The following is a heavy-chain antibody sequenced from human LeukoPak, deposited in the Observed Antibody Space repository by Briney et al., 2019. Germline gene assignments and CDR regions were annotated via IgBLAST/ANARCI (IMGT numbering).Heavy chain of an antibody. Sequence: GGSLRLSCAASGFTVSSSYMSWVRQAPGKGLEWVSYISSSSSTIYYADSVKGRFTIFRDNAKNSLYLQMNSLRAEDTAVYYCARGRFNYDSSGYSSFYHWGQGTLVTVSS. CDR2: ISSSSSTI. CDR3: ARGRFNYDSSGYSSFYH. D-gene: IGHD3-22*01. V-gene: IGHV3-48*01. J-gene: IGHJ4*02. CDR1: GFTVSSSY.